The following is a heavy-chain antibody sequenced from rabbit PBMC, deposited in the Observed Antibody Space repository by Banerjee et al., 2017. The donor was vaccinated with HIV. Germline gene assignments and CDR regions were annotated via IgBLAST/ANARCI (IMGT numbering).Heavy chain of an antibody. CDR2: IYGGSGGST. D-gene: IGHD6-1*01. Sequence: QEQLVESGGGLVQPEGSLTLTCTASGFSFSSSYYMCWVRQAPGKGLEWIGCIYGGSGGSTYYASWVNGRFTISKTSSTTVTLQMTSLTAADTATYFCARAGYSFGYAGYAYADLSLWGQGTLVTVS. CDR1: GFSFSSSYY. CDR3: ARAGYSFGYAGYAYADLSL. V-gene: IGHV1S45*01. J-gene: IGHJ3*01.